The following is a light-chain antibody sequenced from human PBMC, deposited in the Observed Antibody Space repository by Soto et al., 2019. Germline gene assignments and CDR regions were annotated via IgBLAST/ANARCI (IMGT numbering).Light chain of an antibody. CDR2: DTS. CDR3: QQRYSWPPLT. Sequence: EIVLTQSPATLSLSPGERATLSCRASQSVRSYLAWYQQKPGQAPRLLIYDTSNRATGIPARSSGSGSGTDFSLTISSLDPEDFGVYYCQQRYSWPPLTFGGGTKVYIK. CDR1: QSVRSY. V-gene: IGKV3-11*01. J-gene: IGKJ4*01.